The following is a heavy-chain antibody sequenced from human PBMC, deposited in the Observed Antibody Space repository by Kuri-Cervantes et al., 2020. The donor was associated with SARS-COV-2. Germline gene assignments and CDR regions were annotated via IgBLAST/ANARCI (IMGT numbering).Heavy chain of an antibody. J-gene: IGHJ6*02. CDR2: INHSGGT. CDR3: ARGLIGLVPAPVLGLGPHYYYFHMDV. V-gene: IGHV4-34*01. Sequence: SETLSLTCSVSGGSIRSGAYYCHWIRQSPGKGLEWIGEINHSGGTNYNSSLKSRVTISVDTSKNQFSLKLTSVTAADTAVYYCARGLIGLVPAPVLGLGPHYYYFHMDVWGQGTTVTVSS. CDR1: GGSIRSGAYY. D-gene: IGHD2-2*01.